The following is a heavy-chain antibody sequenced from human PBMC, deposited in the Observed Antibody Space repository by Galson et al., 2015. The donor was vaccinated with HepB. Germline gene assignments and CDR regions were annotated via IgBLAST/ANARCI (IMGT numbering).Heavy chain of an antibody. CDR1: GFTFSSYS. CDR2: ISSSSSTI. D-gene: IGHD2-15*01. Sequence: SLRLSCAASGFTFSSYSMNWVRQAPGKGLEWVSYISSSSSTIYYADSVKGRFTISRDNAKNSLYLQMNSLRDEDTAVYYCARPTNCSGGSCSIYFQHWGQGTLVTVSS. CDR3: ARPTNCSGGSCSIYFQH. V-gene: IGHV3-48*02. J-gene: IGHJ1*01.